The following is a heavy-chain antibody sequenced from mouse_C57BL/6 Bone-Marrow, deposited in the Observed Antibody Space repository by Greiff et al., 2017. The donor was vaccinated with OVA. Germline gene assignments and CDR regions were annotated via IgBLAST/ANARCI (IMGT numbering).Heavy chain of an antibody. J-gene: IGHJ4*01. CDR2: IWSGGST. CDR1: GFSLTSYG. V-gene: IGHV2-2*01. Sequence: VQLQQSGPGLVQPSQSLSITCTVPGFSLTSYGVHWVRQSPGKGLEWLGVIWSGGSTDYNAAFISRLSISKDNSKSQVFFKMNSLQADDTAIYYCARNIVTKYYYAMDYWGQGTSVTVSS. CDR3: ARNIVTKYYYAMDY. D-gene: IGHD2-5*01.